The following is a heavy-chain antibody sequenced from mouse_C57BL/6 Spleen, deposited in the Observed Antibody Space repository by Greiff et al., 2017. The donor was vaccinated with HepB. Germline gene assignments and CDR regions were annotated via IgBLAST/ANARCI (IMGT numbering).Heavy chain of an antibody. V-gene: IGHV5-17*01. Sequence: EVQVVESGGGLVKPGGSLKLSCAASGFTFSDYGMHWVRQAPEKGLEWVAYISSGSSTIYYADTVKGRFTISRDNAKNTLFLQMTSLRSEDTAMYYCVRGGWLLREDYAMDYWGQGTSVTVSS. CDR1: GFTFSDYG. CDR2: ISSGSSTI. D-gene: IGHD2-3*01. CDR3: VRGGWLLREDYAMDY. J-gene: IGHJ4*01.